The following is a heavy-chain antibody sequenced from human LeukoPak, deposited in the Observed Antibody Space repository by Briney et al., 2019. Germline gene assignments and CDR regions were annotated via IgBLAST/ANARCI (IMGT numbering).Heavy chain of an antibody. CDR3: AKGITRGRIAAAGHVLFFDY. V-gene: IGHV3-23*01. CDR2: ITASGPTT. CDR1: GFTLTTYA. J-gene: IGHJ4*02. D-gene: IGHD6-13*01. Sequence: PGGSLRLSCAASGFTLTTYAMTWVRQAPGKGLEWVSGITASGPTTYYADSVKGRFTFSRDNSKNTLYLQMNSLRAEDTAVYYCAKGITRGRIAAAGHVLFFDYWGQGTLVTVSS.